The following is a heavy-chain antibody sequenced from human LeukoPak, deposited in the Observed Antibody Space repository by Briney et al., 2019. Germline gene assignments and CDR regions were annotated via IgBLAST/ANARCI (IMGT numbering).Heavy chain of an antibody. V-gene: IGHV4-59*01. Sequence: SETLSLTCIVSGGSICTYYWDWIRQPPGKGLEWIGYIYHSGSTNYNPSLQSRVTISVDTSKNQFSLNLNSVTAADTAVYYCARGGAARLHFQNWGQGTLVTVSS. CDR1: GGSICTYY. D-gene: IGHD6-6*01. CDR2: IYHSGST. CDR3: ARGGAARLHFQN. J-gene: IGHJ1*01.